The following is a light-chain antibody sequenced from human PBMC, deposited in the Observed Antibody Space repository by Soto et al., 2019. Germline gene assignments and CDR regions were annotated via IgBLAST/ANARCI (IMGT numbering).Light chain of an antibody. J-gene: IGKJ2*01. Sequence: ETVLTQSPDTLSLSPGERATLSCRATQTVSSTDLAWYQQKPGQAPRLLIYSVSSRATGIPDRFSGSGSGTDFTLTISRLEPEDFAVYYCQQYGPSPSMYTFGQGTKLEIK. CDR3: QQYGPSPSMYT. CDR2: SVS. V-gene: IGKV3-20*01. CDR1: QTVSSTD.